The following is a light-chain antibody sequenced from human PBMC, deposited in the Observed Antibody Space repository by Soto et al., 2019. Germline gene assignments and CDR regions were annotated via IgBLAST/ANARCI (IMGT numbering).Light chain of an antibody. J-gene: IGKJ5*01. CDR3: KQTYSTLSIT. CDR2: AAS. V-gene: IGKV1-39*01. Sequence: DIQMTQSPSSLSASVGDRVTITCRASESIARHLNWYQQKPGKAPKLLIYAASSLHNGVPSRFRGGGSGTDFTLTIRILQPEDVATYYCKQTYSTLSITFGQGTRLEIK. CDR1: ESIARH.